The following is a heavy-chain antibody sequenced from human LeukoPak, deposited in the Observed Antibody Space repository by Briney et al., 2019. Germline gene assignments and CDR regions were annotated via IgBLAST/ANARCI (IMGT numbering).Heavy chain of an antibody. J-gene: IGHJ4*02. D-gene: IGHD4-17*01. CDR1: GGSIDRSYYY. CDR3: ARLMTTVTSEY. V-gene: IGHV4-39*01. Sequence: SETLSLTCTVSGGSIDRSYYYWGWIRQPPVKGLEWIGSIYYSGNTYYNPSLKSRVTISVDTSKNQFSLKLSSVTAADTAVYYCARLMTTVTSEYWGQGTLVTVSS. CDR2: IYYSGNT.